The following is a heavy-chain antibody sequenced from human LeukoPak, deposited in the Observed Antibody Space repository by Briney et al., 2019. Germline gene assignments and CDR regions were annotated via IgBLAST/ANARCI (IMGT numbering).Heavy chain of an antibody. V-gene: IGHV1-2*02. J-gene: IGHJ5*02. CDR1: GYSFTSYY. CDR2: INPNSGGT. D-gene: IGHD3-10*01. CDR3: ARAGGYYGSGSYYPSPRFDP. Sequence: ASVKVSCKASGYSFTSYYMHWVRQAPGQGLEWMGWINPNSGGTNYAQKFQGRVTMTRDTSISTAYMELSRLRSDDTAVYYCARAGGYYGSGSYYPSPRFDPWGQGTLVTVSS.